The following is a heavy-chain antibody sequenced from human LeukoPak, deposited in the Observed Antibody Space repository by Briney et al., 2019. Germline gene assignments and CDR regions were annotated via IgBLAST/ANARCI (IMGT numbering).Heavy chain of an antibody. D-gene: IGHD4-17*01. V-gene: IGHV4-39*07. J-gene: IGHJ4*02. CDR3: AREGMTTNYFDY. CDR2: IYYSGST. CDR1: GGSISSSSYY. Sequence: SETLSLTCTVSGGSISSSSYYWGWIRQPPGKGLEWIGSIYYSGSTYYNPSLKSRVTISVYTSKNQFSLKLSSVTAADTAVYYCAREGMTTNYFDYWGQGTLVTVSS.